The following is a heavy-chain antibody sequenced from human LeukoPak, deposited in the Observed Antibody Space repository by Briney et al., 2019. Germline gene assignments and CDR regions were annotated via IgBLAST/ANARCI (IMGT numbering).Heavy chain of an antibody. J-gene: IGHJ5*02. D-gene: IGHD3-22*01. Sequence: ASVKVSCKASGYTFTSYGISWVRQAPGQGLEWMGWIGAYNGNTNYAQKLQGRVTMTTDTSTSTAYMELRSLRSDDTAVYYCARAYYYDSSGYFLNWFDPWGQGTLVTVSS. CDR2: IGAYNGNT. CDR1: GYTFTSYG. V-gene: IGHV1-18*01. CDR3: ARAYYYDSSGYFLNWFDP.